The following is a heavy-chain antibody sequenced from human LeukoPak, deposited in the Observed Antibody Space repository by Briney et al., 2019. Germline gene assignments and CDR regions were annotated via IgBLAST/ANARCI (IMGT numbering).Heavy chain of an antibody. D-gene: IGHD2-15*01. CDR2: IQYEGNLK. Sequence: GGSLRLSCAASGYSISVYWMTCVREAPGRGLEGVGNIQYEGNLKNYLDSVRGRYTISRDNGKSSVYLKMNSRRAEDSAVYFCGNQWSGGTCPEHWGQGTQVTASS. V-gene: IGHV3-7*01. CDR3: GNQWSGGTCPEH. CDR1: GYSISVYW. J-gene: IGHJ1*01.